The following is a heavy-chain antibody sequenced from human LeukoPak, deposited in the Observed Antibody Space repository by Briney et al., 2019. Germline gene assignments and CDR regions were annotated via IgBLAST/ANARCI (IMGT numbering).Heavy chain of an antibody. CDR3: AKDIKAVAGTRDDAFDI. D-gene: IGHD6-19*01. CDR1: GFTFDDYG. Sequence: RPGGSLRLSCAASGFTFDDYGMSWVRQVPGKGLEWVSGINWNGSGAGYADSVKGRFTISRDNAKNSLYLQMNSLRAEDTALYYCAKDIKAVAGTRDDAFDIWGQGTMVTVSS. J-gene: IGHJ3*02. CDR2: INWNGSGA. V-gene: IGHV3-20*04.